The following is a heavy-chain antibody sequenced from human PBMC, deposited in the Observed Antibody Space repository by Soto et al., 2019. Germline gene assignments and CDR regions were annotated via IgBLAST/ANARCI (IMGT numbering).Heavy chain of an antibody. CDR1: GFAFSIYR. CDR3: ARGPGWGDAFDI. Sequence: GGALILSCAASGFAFSIYRMNWVRQAPGKGLEWVGNIKEDGSDKKYVDSVKGRFTFSRDNAKNSLYLQMNSLRAEDTAVYYCARGPGWGDAFDIWGQGTMVIVSS. J-gene: IGHJ3*02. D-gene: IGHD1-26*01. V-gene: IGHV3-7*01. CDR2: IKEDGSDK.